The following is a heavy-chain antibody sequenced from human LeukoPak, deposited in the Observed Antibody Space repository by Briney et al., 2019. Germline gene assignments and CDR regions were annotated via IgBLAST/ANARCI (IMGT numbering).Heavy chain of an antibody. D-gene: IGHD3-22*01. V-gene: IGHV3-74*01. Sequence: PGGSLRLSCAASGFTFSSHWRDWVRQAPGKGLLWVSRIRSDGRDTTYADSVKGRFIISRDNAKNTLDLQMNSLRAEDTAVYYCATDMGEVGSGSYRFGLDVWGQGTTVTVSS. CDR2: IRSDGRDT. CDR1: GFTFSSHW. J-gene: IGHJ6*02. CDR3: ATDMGEVGSGSYRFGLDV.